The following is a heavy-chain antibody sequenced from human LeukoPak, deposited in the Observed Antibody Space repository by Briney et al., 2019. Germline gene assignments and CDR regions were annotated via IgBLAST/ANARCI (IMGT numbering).Heavy chain of an antibody. CDR2: INTYNGNT. J-gene: IGHJ4*02. CDR3: ARVGPRMAVAGTGCFDY. CDR1: GYTFTNYG. D-gene: IGHD6-19*01. Sequence: GASVKVSCKASGYTFTNYGISWVRQAPGQGLEWMGWINTYNGNTNYAQKFQGRVTMTTDTSTSTAYMELRSLRSDDTAVYYCARVGPRMAVAGTGCFDYWGQGTLVTVSS. V-gene: IGHV1-18*04.